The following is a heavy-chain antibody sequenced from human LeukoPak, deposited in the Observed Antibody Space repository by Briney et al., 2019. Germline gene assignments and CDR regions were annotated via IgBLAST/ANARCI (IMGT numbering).Heavy chain of an antibody. D-gene: IGHD2-21*01. CDR2: IHPSGST. J-gene: IGHJ4*02. CDR1: GGSFSNYY. Sequence: NPSETLSLTCAVYGGSFSNYYCAWIRQAPGKGLEWIGEIHPSGSTNYNPSLLSRVTLSLDASKNQFSLRLTSVTAADTAVYFCARGLDTYKSVVDWGQGTLVTVSS. CDR3: ARGLDTYKSVVD. V-gene: IGHV4-34*01.